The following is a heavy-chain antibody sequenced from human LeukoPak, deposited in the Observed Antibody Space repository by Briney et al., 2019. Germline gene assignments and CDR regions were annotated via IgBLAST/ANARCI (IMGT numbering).Heavy chain of an antibody. CDR1: GFTFSSYG. CDR3: ANAENLRSPIDY. Sequence: TGGSLRLSCAASGFTFSSYGMHWVRQAPGKGLEWVAFIRYDGSNKYYADSVKGRFTISRDNSKNTLYLQMNSLRAEDTAVYYCANAENLRSPIDYWGQGTLVTVSS. D-gene: IGHD1-14*01. J-gene: IGHJ4*02. V-gene: IGHV3-30*02. CDR2: IRYDGSNK.